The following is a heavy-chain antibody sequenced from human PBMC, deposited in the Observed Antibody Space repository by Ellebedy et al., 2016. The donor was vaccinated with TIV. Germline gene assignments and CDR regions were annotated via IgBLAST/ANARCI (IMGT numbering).Heavy chain of an antibody. D-gene: IGHD3-16*02. Sequence: GESLKISXAASGFTFNNAWMSWVRQAPGKGLEWVGRIKSKSDGGTTENAAPVKGRFTSSRDDSKSMLYLQMNSLKTEDTAVYYCTTAYYQYVWGTYRLVDFDYWGQGTLVTVSS. V-gene: IGHV3-15*01. CDR1: GFTFNNAW. CDR3: TTAYYQYVWGTYRLVDFDY. CDR2: IKSKSDGGTT. J-gene: IGHJ4*02.